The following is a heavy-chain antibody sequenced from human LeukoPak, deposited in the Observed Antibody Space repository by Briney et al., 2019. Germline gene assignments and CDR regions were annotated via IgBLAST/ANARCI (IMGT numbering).Heavy chain of an antibody. J-gene: IGHJ4*02. V-gene: IGHV3-15*01. D-gene: IGHD1-26*01. Sequence: GGSLRLSCAASGFTFSSYAMSWVRLAPGKGVEWVGRIKSRNRGETVDYAAPVKGRFTISRDDSKTTVYLQMNSLKTEDTAIYYCTTDGSTTLSNTFDYWGQGTLVTVSS. CDR3: TTDGSTTLSNTFDY. CDR2: IKSRNRGETV. CDR1: GFTFSSYA.